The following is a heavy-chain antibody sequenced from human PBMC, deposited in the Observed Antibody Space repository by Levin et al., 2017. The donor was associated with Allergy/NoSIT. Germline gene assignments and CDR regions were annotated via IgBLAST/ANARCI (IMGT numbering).Heavy chain of an antibody. V-gene: IGHV1-69*13. Sequence: VASVKVSCKASGGTFSNYAFTWVRQAPGQGLEWMGGIIPIFGTANYAQKFKGRVTITSDESTSTAYMQLCSLRSEETAVYCCASNGDCGGDCYYYFDSWGQGTLVTVSS. D-gene: IGHD2-21*02. CDR1: GGTFSNYA. J-gene: IGHJ4*02. CDR3: ASNGDCGGDCYYYFDS. CDR2: IIPIFGTA.